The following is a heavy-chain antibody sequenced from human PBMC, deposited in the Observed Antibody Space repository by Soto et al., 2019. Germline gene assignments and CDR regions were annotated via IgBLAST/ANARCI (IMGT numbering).Heavy chain of an antibody. CDR1: GGSFSGYY. D-gene: IGHD6-13*01. Sequence: SETLSLTCAVYGGSFSGYYWSWIRQPPGKGLEWIGEIDHSGSTNYNPSLKSRLTISVDTSKNQFSLKVSSVTAADTAVYYCARDIAAAGSPDYNWFDPWGQGTLVT. J-gene: IGHJ5*02. CDR3: ARDIAAAGSPDYNWFDP. V-gene: IGHV4-34*01. CDR2: IDHSGST.